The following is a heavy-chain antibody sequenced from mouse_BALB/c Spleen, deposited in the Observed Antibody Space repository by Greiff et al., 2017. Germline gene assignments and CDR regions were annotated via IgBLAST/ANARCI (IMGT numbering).Heavy chain of an antibody. V-gene: IGHV1S126*01. CDR3: ARYGRSYAMDY. CDR1: GYSFTSYW. Sequence: QVQLKESGPQLVRPGASVKISCKASGYSFTSYWMHWVKQRPGQGLEWIGMIDPSDSETRLNQKFKDKATLTVDKSSSTAYMQLSSPTSEDSAVYYCARYGRSYAMDYWGQGTSVTVSS. CDR2: IDPSDSET. D-gene: IGHD1-1*01. J-gene: IGHJ4*01.